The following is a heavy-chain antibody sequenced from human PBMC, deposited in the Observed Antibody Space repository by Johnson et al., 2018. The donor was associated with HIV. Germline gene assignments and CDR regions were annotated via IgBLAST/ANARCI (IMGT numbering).Heavy chain of an antibody. Sequence: QVQLVESGGGVVKPGRSLRLSCAASGFTFSSYGMHWVRQAPGKGLEWVAVIYYDGSNKYYADSMKGRFTISRDNYQNTLYLQMNSLRAEDTAVYYCAKEYLRYSGTYAGAFDIWGQWTMVTVSS. D-gene: IGHD1-26*01. J-gene: IGHJ3*02. CDR1: GFTFSSYG. CDR2: IYYDGSNK. CDR3: AKEYLRYSGTYAGAFDI. V-gene: IGHV3-30*18.